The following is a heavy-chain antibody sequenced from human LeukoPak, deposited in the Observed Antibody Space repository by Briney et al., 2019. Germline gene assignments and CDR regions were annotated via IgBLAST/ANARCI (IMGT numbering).Heavy chain of an antibody. CDR1: GFTFSSYA. CDR3: IVFGDSNH. D-gene: IGHD4-17*01. CDR2: ISYDGSNK. V-gene: IGHV3-30*14. J-gene: IGHJ5*02. Sequence: GGSLRLSCAASGFTFSSYAMHWVRQAPGKGLEWVAVISYDGSNKYYADSVKGRFTISRDTSKNTLYLQINSLRVEDTAVYYCIVFGDSNHWGQGTLVTVSS.